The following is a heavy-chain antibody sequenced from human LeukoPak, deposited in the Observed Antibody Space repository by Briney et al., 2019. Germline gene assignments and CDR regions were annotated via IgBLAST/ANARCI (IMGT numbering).Heavy chain of an antibody. CDR3: ARPSPPLVT. CDR2: INHSGST. Sequence: SETLSLTCAVYGGSFSGYYWSWIRQPLGKGLEWIGEINHSGSTNYNPSLKSRVTISVDTSKNQFSLKLSSVTAADTAVYYCARPSPPLVTWGQGTMVTVSS. CDR1: GGSFSGYY. V-gene: IGHV4-34*01. D-gene: IGHD2/OR15-2a*01. J-gene: IGHJ3*01.